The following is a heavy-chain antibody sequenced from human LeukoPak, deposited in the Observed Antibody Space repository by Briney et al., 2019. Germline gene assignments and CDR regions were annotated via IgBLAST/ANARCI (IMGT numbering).Heavy chain of an antibody. CDR3: AKDGEDYDSSGCDY. CDR2: ISYDGSNK. V-gene: IGHV3-30*18. Sequence: GGSLRLSCAASGFTFSSYGMHWVRQAPGKGLEWVAVISYDGSNKYYADSVKGRFTISRDNSKNTLYLQMNSLRAEDTAVYYCAKDGEDYDSSGCDYWGQETLVTVSS. CDR1: GFTFSSYG. J-gene: IGHJ4*02. D-gene: IGHD3-22*01.